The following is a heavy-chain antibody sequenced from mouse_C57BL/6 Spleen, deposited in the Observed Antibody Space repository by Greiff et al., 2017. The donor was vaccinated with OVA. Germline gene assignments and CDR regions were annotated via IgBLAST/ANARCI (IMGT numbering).Heavy chain of an antibody. CDR3: AIEGIYDGYYDYAMDY. CDR1: GYTFTSYW. CDR2: IHPSDSDT. Sequence: QVQLQQPGAELVKPGASVKVSCKASGYTFTSYWMHWVKQRPGQGLEWIGRIHPSDSDTNYNQKFKGKATLTVDKSSSTAYMQLSSLTSEDSAVYYCAIEGIYDGYYDYAMDYWGQGTSVTVSS. V-gene: IGHV1-74*01. D-gene: IGHD2-3*01. J-gene: IGHJ4*01.